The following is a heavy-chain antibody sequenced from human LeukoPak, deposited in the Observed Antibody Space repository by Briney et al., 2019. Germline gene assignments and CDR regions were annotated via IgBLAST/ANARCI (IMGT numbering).Heavy chain of an antibody. D-gene: IGHD6-13*01. Sequence: SQTLSPTCAISGDSVSSNSAAWNWIRQSPSSGLEWLARTYYRSKWHNDYAVSVKSRITVNPDTSKNQFSLQLNSVTPEDTAVYYCARDLGSIAAVFDYWGLGSLVTVSS. CDR2: TYYRSKWHN. V-gene: IGHV6-1*01. CDR3: ARDLGSIAAVFDY. J-gene: IGHJ4*02. CDR1: GDSVSSNSAA.